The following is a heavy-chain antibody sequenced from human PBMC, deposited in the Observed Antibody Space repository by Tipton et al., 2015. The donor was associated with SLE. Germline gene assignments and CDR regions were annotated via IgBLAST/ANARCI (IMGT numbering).Heavy chain of an antibody. V-gene: IGHV4-59*11. Sequence: TLSLTCTVSGGSISSHYWSWLRQPPGKGLEWIGYISYSGNTNYSPSLRSRLTISGETFKNQFSLRLSSVTAADTAVYYCVRARRGSGAYRVYYYDYWGQGTLVTVSS. CDR1: GGSISSHY. J-gene: IGHJ4*02. CDR3: VRARRGSGAYRVYYYDY. D-gene: IGHD3-10*01. CDR2: ISYSGNT.